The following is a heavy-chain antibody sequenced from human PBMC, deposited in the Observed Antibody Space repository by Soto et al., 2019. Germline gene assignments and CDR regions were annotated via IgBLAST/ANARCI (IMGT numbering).Heavy chain of an antibody. D-gene: IGHD3-10*01. Sequence: QVQLVESGGGVVQPGRSLRLSCAASGFTFSSYGMHWVRQAPGKGLEWVAVISYDGSKKYYADSVKGRFTISRDNSKNTLYLQMNSLRAEDTAVYYGAKPRLLEFGEGWFDPWGQGTLVTVSS. CDR2: ISYDGSKK. V-gene: IGHV3-30*18. CDR3: AKPRLLEFGEGWFDP. CDR1: GFTFSSYG. J-gene: IGHJ5*02.